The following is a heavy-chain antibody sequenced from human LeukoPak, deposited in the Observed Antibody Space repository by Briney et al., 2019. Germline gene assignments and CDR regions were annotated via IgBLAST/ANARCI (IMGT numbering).Heavy chain of an antibody. V-gene: IGHV4-31*03. Sequence: SETLSLTCTVSGGSISSGGYYWSWIRQHPGKGLEWIGYIYYSGSAYYNPSLKSRVTISVDTSKNQFSLKLSSVTAADTAVYYCARGHPLYYFDYWGQGTLVTVSS. CDR3: ARGHPLYYFDY. J-gene: IGHJ4*02. CDR1: GGSISSGGYY. CDR2: IYYSGSA.